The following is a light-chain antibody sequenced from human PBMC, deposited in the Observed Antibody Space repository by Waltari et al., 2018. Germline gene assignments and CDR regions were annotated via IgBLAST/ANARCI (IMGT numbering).Light chain of an antibody. CDR3: GTWDNTLSAHV. CDR1: SSNIGSEY. V-gene: IGLV1-51*01. Sequence: QSVLTQPPSVSATPGQKVTISCSGSSSNIGSEYVFWYQQVPGTAPKLLIYKNYQRPSGIPDRFSAAKSGTSATLDITGLQTGDEAHYYCGTWDNTLSAHVFGPGTEVTVL. CDR2: KNY. J-gene: IGLJ1*01.